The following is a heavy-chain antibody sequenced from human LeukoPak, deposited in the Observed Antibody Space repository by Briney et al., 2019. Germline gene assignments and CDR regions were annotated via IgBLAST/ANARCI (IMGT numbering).Heavy chain of an antibody. CDR1: GFHFSSYW. V-gene: IGHV3-7*04. D-gene: IGHD5-24*01. CDR2: IKQDGSKK. J-gene: IGHJ4*02. Sequence: GGSLTLSCVASGFHFSSYWMPWVRHAPGKGLEWVANIKQDGSKKSYVDSVKGRFTISRDNAKNSLYLQMNSLRAEDTAIYYCTRVGYIDEGIDYWGQGTLVTVSS. CDR3: TRVGYIDEGIDY.